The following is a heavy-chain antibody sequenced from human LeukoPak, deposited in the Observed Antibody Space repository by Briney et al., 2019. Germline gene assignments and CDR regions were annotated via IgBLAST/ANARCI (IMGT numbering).Heavy chain of an antibody. V-gene: IGHV3-30*04. CDR2: ISYDGSNK. D-gene: IGHD2-21*02. Sequence: GRSLGLSCAASGFTFSSYAMHWVRQAPGKGLEWVAVISYDGSNKYYADSVKGRFTISRDNSKNTLYLQMNSLRAEDTAVYYCARDRHIVVVTAILHWYYYGMDVWGQGPTVTVSS. J-gene: IGHJ6*02. CDR1: GFTFSSYA. CDR3: ARDRHIVVVTAILHWYYYGMDV.